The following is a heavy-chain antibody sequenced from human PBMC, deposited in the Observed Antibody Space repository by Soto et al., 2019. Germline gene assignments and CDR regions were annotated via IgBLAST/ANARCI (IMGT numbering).Heavy chain of an antibody. V-gene: IGHV3-49*04. CDR1: GFTFGDYA. Sequence: PGGSLRLSCTASGFTFGDYAMSWVRQAPGKGLEWVGFIRSKAYGGTTEYAASVKGRFTISRDDSKSIAYLQMNSLKTEDTAVYYCTRESPVTTTWGQGTLVTVSS. CDR3: TRESPVTTT. CDR2: IRSKAYGGTT. J-gene: IGHJ5*02. D-gene: IGHD4-17*01.